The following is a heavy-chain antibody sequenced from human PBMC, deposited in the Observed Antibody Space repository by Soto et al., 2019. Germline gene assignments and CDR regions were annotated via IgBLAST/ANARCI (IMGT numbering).Heavy chain of an antibody. J-gene: IGHJ4*02. V-gene: IGHV3-30*18. CDR2: ISYDGSNK. CDR3: AKANVLLWFGELSFEY. D-gene: IGHD3-10*01. CDR1: GFPFSSYG. Sequence: GGSLRLSCAASGFPFSSYGMHWFRQAPGKGLEWVAVISYDGSNKYYADSVKGRFTISRDNSKNTLYLQMNSLRAEDTAVYYCAKANVLLWFGELSFEYWGQGTLVTVSS.